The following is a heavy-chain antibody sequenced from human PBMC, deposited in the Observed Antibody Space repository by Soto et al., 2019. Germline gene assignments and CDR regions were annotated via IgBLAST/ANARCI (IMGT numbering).Heavy chain of an antibody. CDR3: ARLFGRGFEY. D-gene: IGHD3-10*02. J-gene: IGHJ4*02. CDR1: GFTFSTDS. Sequence: EVQLVESGGGLVQPGGSLRLSCVASGFTFSTDSMNWVRQAPGKGLEWVAHISTSGATRYYADSVKGRFTISRDNAKTWMYLRVDSLRNEDTAVYYCARLFGRGFEYWGQGTLVTVSS. CDR2: ISTSGATR. V-gene: IGHV3-48*02.